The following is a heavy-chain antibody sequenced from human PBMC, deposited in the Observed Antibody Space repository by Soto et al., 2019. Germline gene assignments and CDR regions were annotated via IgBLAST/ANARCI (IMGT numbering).Heavy chain of an antibody. CDR1: GFTFSIYP. J-gene: IGHJ2*01. Sequence: EVQLLESGGGLVQPGGSLRLSCAASGFTFSIYPMSWVRQPPGKGLEWVATIGTTGGATYYADPVRGRSTISRDDSKNTLYLQMSSLRAEESAVYYCAKSRVDSGRGYFDLWGRGTLVTVSS. CDR3: AKSRVDSGRGYFDL. CDR2: IGTTGGAT. V-gene: IGHV3-23*01. D-gene: IGHD6-25*01.